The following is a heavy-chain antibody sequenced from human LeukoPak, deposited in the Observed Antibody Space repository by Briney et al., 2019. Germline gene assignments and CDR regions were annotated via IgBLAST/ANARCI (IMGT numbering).Heavy chain of an antibody. J-gene: IGHJ4*02. CDR3: ARGRYYDSSGYSD. CDR2: IQSDGSKE. CDR1: GFIFSSYG. Sequence: PGGSLRLSCTPSGFIFSSYGVHWIRQAPGKGLEWVAAIQSDGSKEYYTDSVKGRFTISRDNSKNTLYLQMNSLRAEDTAVYYCARGRYYDSSGYSDWGQGTLVTVSS. D-gene: IGHD3-22*01. V-gene: IGHV3-30*02.